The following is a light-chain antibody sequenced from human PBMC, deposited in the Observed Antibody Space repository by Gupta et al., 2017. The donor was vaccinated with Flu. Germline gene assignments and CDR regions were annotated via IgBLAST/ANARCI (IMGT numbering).Light chain of an antibody. CDR2: DDY. J-gene: IGLJ3*02. V-gene: IGLV3-21*02. CDR1: AMGGKS. Sequence: GGDAMGGKSVHWYKQKPGQAPVLVVYDDYDRPSGIPERFSGSNSGNTATLIISRVEAGDEADYYCQVWDGSSDHWVFGGGTKLIVL. CDR3: QVWDGSSDHWV.